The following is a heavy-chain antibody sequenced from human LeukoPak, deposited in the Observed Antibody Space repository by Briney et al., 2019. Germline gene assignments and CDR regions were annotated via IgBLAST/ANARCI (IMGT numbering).Heavy chain of an antibody. CDR1: GGSISSGGYS. CDR3: ARHPLVPAAWEGDWFDP. D-gene: IGHD2-2*01. CDR2: IYHSGST. V-gene: IGHV4-30-2*03. Sequence: SQTLSLTCTVSGGSISSGGYSWSWIRQPSGKGLEWIGYIYHSGSTYYNPSLKSRVTISVDTSKNQFSLKLSSVTAADTAVYYCARHPLVPAAWEGDWFDPWGQGTLVTVSS. J-gene: IGHJ5*02.